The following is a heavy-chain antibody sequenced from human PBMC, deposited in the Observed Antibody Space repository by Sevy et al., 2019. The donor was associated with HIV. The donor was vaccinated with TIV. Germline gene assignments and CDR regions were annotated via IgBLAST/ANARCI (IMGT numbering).Heavy chain of an antibody. V-gene: IGHV3-30*18. J-gene: IGHJ6*02. CDR1: GFTFSNYG. Sequence: GGSLRLSCAASGFTFSNYGMHWVRQAPGKGLEWVAVILYDGRKTYYADSVKGRFTISRDNSKNTLYLQMNSLRIEDTAVYYCAKVDVVVPVADYGLDVWGQGTTVTVSS. CDR2: ILYDGRKT. CDR3: AKVDVVVPVADYGLDV. D-gene: IGHD2-2*01.